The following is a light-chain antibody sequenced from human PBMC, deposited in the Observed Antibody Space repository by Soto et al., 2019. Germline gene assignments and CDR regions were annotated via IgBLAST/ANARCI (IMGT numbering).Light chain of an antibody. CDR1: QTVTNRY. CDR3: QQYGNSPWT. CDR2: AAS. Sequence: ETVLTQSPGTLSLSPGESATLSCRASQTVTNRYVAWYQHRPGQAPRVLIYAASNRTPGIPDRVSGRASGTEFTLTIRRLEPADFEVYYCQQYGNSPWTFGQGDKVEL. V-gene: IGKV3-20*01. J-gene: IGKJ1*01.